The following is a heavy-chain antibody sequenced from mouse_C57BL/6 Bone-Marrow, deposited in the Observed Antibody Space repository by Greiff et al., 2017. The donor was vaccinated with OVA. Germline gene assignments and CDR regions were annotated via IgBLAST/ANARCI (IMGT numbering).Heavy chain of an antibody. D-gene: IGHD2-12*01. CDR2: ISDGGSYT. J-gene: IGHJ2*01. V-gene: IGHV5-4*01. CDR1: GFTFSSYA. CDR3: ARDYYKDH. Sequence: DVMLVESGGGLVKPGGSLKLSCAASGFTFSSYAMSWVRQTPEKRLEWVATISDGGSYTYYPDNVKGRFTISRDNAKNTMYLQMSHLKSEDTAMYYCARDYYKDHWGQGTTLTVSS.